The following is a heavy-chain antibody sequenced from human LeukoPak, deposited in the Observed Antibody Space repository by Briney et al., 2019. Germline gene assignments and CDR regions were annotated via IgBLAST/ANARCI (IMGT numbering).Heavy chain of an antibody. J-gene: IGHJ6*03. CDR2: ISSSSSTI. CDR1: GFTFSSYS. V-gene: IGHV3-48*01. Sequence: GGSLRLSCAASGFTFSSYSMSWVRQAPGKGLEWVSYISSSSSTIYYADSVKGRFTISRDNAKNSLYLQMNSLRAEDTAVYYCARGGAVAGSYYYYMDVWAKGPRSPSP. D-gene: IGHD6-19*01. CDR3: ARGGAVAGSYYYYMDV.